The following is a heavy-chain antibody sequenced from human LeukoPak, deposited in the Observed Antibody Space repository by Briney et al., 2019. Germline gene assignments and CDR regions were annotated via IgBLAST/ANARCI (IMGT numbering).Heavy chain of an antibody. CDR2: ISGSGGST. D-gene: IGHD3-3*01. CDR3: AKEGVLRFLEWRSYYFDY. CDR1: GFTFRSNR. J-gene: IGHJ4*02. V-gene: IGHV3-23*01. Sequence: GGSLRLSCAASGFTFRSNRMSWVRQAPGKGLEWVSAISGSGGSTYYADSVKGRFTISRDNSKNTLYLQMNSLRAEDTAVYYCAKEGVLRFLEWRSYYFDYWGQGTLVTVSS.